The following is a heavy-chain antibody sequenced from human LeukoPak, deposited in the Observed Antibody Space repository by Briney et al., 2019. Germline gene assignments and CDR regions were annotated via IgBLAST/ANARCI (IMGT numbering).Heavy chain of an antibody. CDR3: ARVDSSSWYMNFDY. V-gene: IGHV1-8*03. Sequence: ASVKVSCKASGYTFTSYGINWVRQATGQGLEWMGWMNPNSGNTGYAQKFQGRVTITRNTSISTAYMELSSLRSEDTAVYYCARVDSSSWYMNFDYWGQGTLVTVSS. D-gene: IGHD6-13*01. J-gene: IGHJ4*02. CDR2: MNPNSGNT. CDR1: GYTFTSYG.